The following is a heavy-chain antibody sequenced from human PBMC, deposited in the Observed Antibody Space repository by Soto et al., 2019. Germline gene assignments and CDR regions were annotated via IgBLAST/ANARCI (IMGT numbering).Heavy chain of an antibody. CDR2: IYSTEST. CDR1: GGSISSGSYY. J-gene: IGHJ4*02. Sequence: LSLTCTVSGGSISSGSYYWTWIRQHPGKGLEWIGYIYSTESTNYNPSLKSRLTISVDMSASQFSLKLSSVTVADTAVYYCARSDSSGKTRYYFDHWGQGTLVTVSS. V-gene: IGHV4-31*03. CDR3: ARSDSSGKTRYYFDH. D-gene: IGHD3-22*01.